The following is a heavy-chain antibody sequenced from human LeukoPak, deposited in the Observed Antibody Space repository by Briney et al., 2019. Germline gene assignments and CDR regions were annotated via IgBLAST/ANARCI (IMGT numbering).Heavy chain of an antibody. CDR2: IIPIFGIA. CDR1: GGTFSSYA. J-gene: IGHJ6*02. D-gene: IGHD3-3*01. CDR3: ARVGRRFLEWSLDV. Sequence: SVKVSCKASGGTFSSYAISWVRQAPGQGLEWMGRIIPIFGIANYAQKFQGRATITADKSTSTAYMELSSLRSEDTAVYYCARVGRRFLEWSLDVWGQGTTVTVSS. V-gene: IGHV1-69*04.